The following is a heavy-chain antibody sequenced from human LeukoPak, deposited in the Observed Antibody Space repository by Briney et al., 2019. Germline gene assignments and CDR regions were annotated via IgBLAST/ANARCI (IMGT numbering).Heavy chain of an antibody. CDR1: GYSFTSYW. V-gene: IGHV5-51*01. J-gene: IGHJ3*02. Sequence: GESLKISCKGSGYSFTSYWIGWVRQMPGKGLEWMGIIYPGDSDTRYSPSFQGQVTISADKSISTAYLQWSSLKASDTAMYYSARGIAVAGSSRDDAFDIWGQGTMVTVSS. CDR3: ARGIAVAGSSRDDAFDI. CDR2: IYPGDSDT. D-gene: IGHD6-19*01.